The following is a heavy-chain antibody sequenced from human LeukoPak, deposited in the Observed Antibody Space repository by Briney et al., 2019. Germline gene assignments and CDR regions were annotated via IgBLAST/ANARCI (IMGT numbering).Heavy chain of an antibody. CDR1: GFTFSSYW. CDR2: ISRDGSST. CDR3: ARSPHSGSPKLDY. D-gene: IGHD1-26*01. J-gene: IGHJ4*02. Sequence: GGSLRLSCAASGFTFSSYWMHWVRQGPGKGLVWVAHISRDGSSTNYADSVKGRFTISRDNSKNTLYLQMNSLRAEDTAVYYCARSPHSGSPKLDYWGQGTLVTVSS. V-gene: IGHV3-74*01.